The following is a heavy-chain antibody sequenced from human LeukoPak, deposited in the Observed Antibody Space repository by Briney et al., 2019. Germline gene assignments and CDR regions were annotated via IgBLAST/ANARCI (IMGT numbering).Heavy chain of an antibody. J-gene: IGHJ3*01. V-gene: IGHV1-69*13. CDR2: IIPIFGTA. CDR3: ARQGYTNNLGGYFGDKGDGFDL. CDR1: GGTFSSYA. Sequence: GASVKVSCKASGGTFSSYAISWVRQAPGQGLEWMGGIIPIFGTANYAQKFQGRVTITADESTSTAYMELSRLRFEDTAVYYCARQGYTNNLGGYFGDKGDGFDLWGQGTMVTVSS. D-gene: IGHD3-9*01.